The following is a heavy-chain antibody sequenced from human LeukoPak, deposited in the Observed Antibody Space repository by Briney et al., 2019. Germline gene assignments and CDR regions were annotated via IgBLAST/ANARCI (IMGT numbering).Heavy chain of an antibody. J-gene: IGHJ2*01. V-gene: IGHV3-43*01. CDR2: ISWDGGTT. D-gene: IGHD3-3*01. CDR1: GFTFGDYS. CDR3: AKDHQLRFLEWLPGFIDL. Sequence: GGSLRLSCAASGFTFGDYSMHWLRQTPGKGLEWVSLISWDGGTTYYAASVKGRFTISRDNSKNSLFLQMNSLRTEDSALYYCAKDHQLRFLEWLPGFIDLWGRGTLVSVFS.